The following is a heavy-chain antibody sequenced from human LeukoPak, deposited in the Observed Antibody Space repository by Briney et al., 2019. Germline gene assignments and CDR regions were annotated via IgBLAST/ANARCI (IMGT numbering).Heavy chain of an antibody. CDR1: GFTFSSYA. V-gene: IGHV3-64*01. Sequence: GESLRLSCAASGFTFSSYAMHWVRQAPGKGLEYVSAISSNGGSTYYANSVKGRFTISRDNSKNTLYLQMGSLRAEDMAVYYCARDYYGSGGYYYYYYMDVWGKGTTVTISS. CDR2: ISSNGGST. J-gene: IGHJ6*03. D-gene: IGHD3-10*01. CDR3: ARDYYGSGGYYYYYYMDV.